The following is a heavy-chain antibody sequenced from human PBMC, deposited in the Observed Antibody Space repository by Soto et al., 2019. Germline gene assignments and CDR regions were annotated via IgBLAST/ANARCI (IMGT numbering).Heavy chain of an antibody. Sequence: QLQLQESGPGLVKPSETLSLTCTVSGGSISSSSYYWGWIRQPPGKGLEWIGSIYYSGSTYYNPSPKSRVTISVDTSKNQFSLKLSSVTAADTAVYYCARHLPSMVRGVGPLDYWGQGTLVTVSS. CDR1: GGSISSSSYY. CDR2: IYYSGST. D-gene: IGHD3-10*01. V-gene: IGHV4-39*01. J-gene: IGHJ4*02. CDR3: ARHLPSMVRGVGPLDY.